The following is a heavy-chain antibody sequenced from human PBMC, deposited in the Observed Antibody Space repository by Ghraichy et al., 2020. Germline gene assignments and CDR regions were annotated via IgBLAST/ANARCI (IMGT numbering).Heavy chain of an antibody. D-gene: IGHD3-16*02. J-gene: IGHJ3*02. CDR3: ASGAYDYVWGNYRYTADAFDM. Sequence: ASVKVSCKASGYTFTAYYMHWVRQAPGQGLEWMGWINPNTGDTNYAQKFQGRVTMTRDMSISTGYLEVNNLRSDDSAVFYCASGAYDYVWGNYRYTADAFDMWGQGTMVTVSS. CDR2: INPNTGDT. CDR1: GYTFTAYY. V-gene: IGHV1-2*02.